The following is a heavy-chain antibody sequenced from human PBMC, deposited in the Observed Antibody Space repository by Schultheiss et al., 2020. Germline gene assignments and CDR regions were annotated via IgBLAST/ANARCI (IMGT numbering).Heavy chain of an antibody. J-gene: IGHJ6*02. Sequence: GGSLRLSCAASGFTFSSYGMHWVRQAPGKGLEWVAVIWYDGSNKYYADSVKGRFTISRDNSKNTLYLQMNSLRAEDTAVYYCTTAGLYYYYGMDVWGQGTTVTVSS. V-gene: IGHV3-30*02. CDR2: IWYDGSNK. D-gene: IGHD3-10*01. CDR1: GFTFSSYG. CDR3: TTAGLYYYYGMDV.